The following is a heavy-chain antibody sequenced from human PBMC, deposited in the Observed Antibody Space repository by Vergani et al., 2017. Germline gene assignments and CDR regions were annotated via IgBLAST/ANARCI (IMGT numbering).Heavy chain of an antibody. J-gene: IGHJ4*02. CDR1: GFTFSNAW. CDR3: ARDGTDIFVSSSDYSHLLYY. CDR2: IKSKTDGGTT. D-gene: IGHD3-22*01. Sequence: EVQLVESGGGLVKPGGSLRLSCAASGFTFSNAWMSWVRQAPGKGLEWVGRIKSKTDGGTTDYAAPVKGRFTISRDDSKNTLYLQMDRLTTDDTAVYFCARDGTDIFVSSSDYSHLLYYWGQGILVTVSS. V-gene: IGHV3-15*01.